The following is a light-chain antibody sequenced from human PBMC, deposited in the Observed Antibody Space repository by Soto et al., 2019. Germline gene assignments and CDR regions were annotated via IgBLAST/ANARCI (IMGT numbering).Light chain of an antibody. CDR1: QSISGW. J-gene: IGKJ5*01. CDR3: QQSYSTPRT. V-gene: IGKV1-5*03. CDR2: KAS. Sequence: DIQMTQSPSTLSASVGDRVTITCRASQSISGWLAWYQQKPGKAPNLLIYKASTLESGVPSRFSGSGSGTEFTLTISSLQPDDFATYYCQQSYSTPRTFGQGTRMEI.